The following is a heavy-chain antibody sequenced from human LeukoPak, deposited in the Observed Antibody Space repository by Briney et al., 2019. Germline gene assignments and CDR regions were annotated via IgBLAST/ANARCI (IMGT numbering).Heavy chain of an antibody. CDR2: INHSGST. Sequence: SETLSLTCAVYGGSFSGYYWSWIRQPPGKGLEWIGEINHSGSTNYNPSPKSRVTISVDTSKNQFSLKLSSVTAADTAVYYCARRLRYYYGSGSYYTLDYWGQGTLVTVSS. V-gene: IGHV4-34*01. J-gene: IGHJ4*02. CDR1: GGSFSGYY. D-gene: IGHD3-10*01. CDR3: ARRLRYYYGSGSYYTLDY.